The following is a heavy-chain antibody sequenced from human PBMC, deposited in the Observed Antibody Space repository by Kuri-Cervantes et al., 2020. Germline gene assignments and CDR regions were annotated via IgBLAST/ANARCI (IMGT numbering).Heavy chain of an antibody. Sequence: SETLSLTCAVSGGSISSSNWWSWVRQPPGKGLEWIGYIYYSGSTNYNPSLKSRVTISVDTSKNQFSLKLSSVTAADTAVYYCARAGTGRGDYYYYYMDVWGKGTTVTVSS. J-gene: IGHJ6*03. CDR2: IYYSGST. D-gene: IGHD1-14*01. CDR1: GGSISSSNW. V-gene: IGHV4-4*02. CDR3: ARAGTGRGDYYYYYMDV.